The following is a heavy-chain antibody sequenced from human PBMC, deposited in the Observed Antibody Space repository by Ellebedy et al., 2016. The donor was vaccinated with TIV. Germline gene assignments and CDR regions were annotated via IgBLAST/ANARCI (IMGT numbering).Heavy chain of an antibody. CDR2: ISYDRSNK. D-gene: IGHD3-22*01. CDR1: GFSFSSYR. J-gene: IGHJ4*02. Sequence: GGSLRLSCAASGFSFSSYRMNWVRQAPGKGLEWVAFISYDRSNKYYTDSVKGRFTISRDNSKNTLYLQMTSLSAEDTAVYYCARAYESYNFDCWGQGTLVTVSS. CDR3: ARAYESYNFDC. V-gene: IGHV3-30*03.